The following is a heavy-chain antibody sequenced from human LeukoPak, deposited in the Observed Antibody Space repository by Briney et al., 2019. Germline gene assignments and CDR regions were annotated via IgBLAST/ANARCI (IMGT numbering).Heavy chain of an antibody. CDR2: IWYDGGNK. CDR3: AKDLEVVGATWFVP. V-gene: IGHV3-33*06. CDR1: AFTFSSYG. J-gene: IGHJ5*02. D-gene: IGHD1-26*01. Sequence: GGSLRLSCAASAFTFSSYGMHWVRQAPGKGLEWVAVIWYDGGNKYYADSVKGRFTISRDNSKNTLYLQMNSLRSEDTAVYYCAKDLEVVGATWFVPWGEGTLVTVSS.